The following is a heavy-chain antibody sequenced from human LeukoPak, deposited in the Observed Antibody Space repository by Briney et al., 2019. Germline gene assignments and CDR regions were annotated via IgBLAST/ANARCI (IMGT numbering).Heavy chain of an antibody. CDR2: INPNSGGT. CDR3: ARLGTREDY. CDR1: GYTFTGYY. V-gene: IGHV1-2*02. D-gene: IGHD7-27*01. J-gene: IGHJ4*02. Sequence: ASVKVSCKASGYTFTGYYMHWVRQAPGQGLEWMGWINPNSGGTNYAQKFQGRVTMTRDTSTSTVYMELSSLRSEDTAVYYCARLGTREDYWGQGTLVTVSS.